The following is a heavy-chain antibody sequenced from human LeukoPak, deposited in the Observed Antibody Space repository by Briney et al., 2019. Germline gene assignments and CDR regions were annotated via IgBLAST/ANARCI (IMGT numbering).Heavy chain of an antibody. CDR1: GGSISSYY. CDR2: IYTSGST. CDR3: AREHGDQGTRSFDY. D-gene: IGHD4-17*01. J-gene: IGHJ4*02. V-gene: IGHV4-4*07. Sequence: SETLSLTCTVSGGSISSYYGSWLRQPAGKGLEWIGRIYTSGSTNYSPSLKSRVTMSVDTSKNQFSLKLISVTAADTAVYYCAREHGDQGTRSFDYWGQGSLVTVSS.